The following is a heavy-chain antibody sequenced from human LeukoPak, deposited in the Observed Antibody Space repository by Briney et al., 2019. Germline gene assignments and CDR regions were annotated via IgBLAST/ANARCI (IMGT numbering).Heavy chain of an antibody. CDR2: IYHSGTTYSGST. J-gene: IGHJ4*02. D-gene: IGHD3-22*01. CDR3: ARDSDYYYDSSGYYDY. CDR1: GASMSNYY. V-gene: IGHV4-39*07. Sequence: SETLSLTCNVSGASMSNYYWVWIRQPPGKGLEWIGSIYHSGTTYSGSTYYNPSLKSRVTISLDTSKNQFSLKLSSVTAADTAVYYCARDSDYYYDSSGYYDYWGQGTLVTVSS.